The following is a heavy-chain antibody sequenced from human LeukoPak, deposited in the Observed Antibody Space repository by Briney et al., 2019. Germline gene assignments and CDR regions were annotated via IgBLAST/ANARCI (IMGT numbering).Heavy chain of an antibody. V-gene: IGHV4-59*01. CDR1: GGSISSYY. D-gene: IGHD2-15*01. CDR3: ARDPVGHGVDY. CDR2: IYYSGST. Sequence: PSETLSLTCTVSGGSISSYYWSWIRQPPGKGLEWIGYIYYSGSTNYNPSLKSRVTISVDTSKNQFSLKLSSVTAADTAVYYCARDPVGHGVDYWGQGTLVTASS. J-gene: IGHJ4*02.